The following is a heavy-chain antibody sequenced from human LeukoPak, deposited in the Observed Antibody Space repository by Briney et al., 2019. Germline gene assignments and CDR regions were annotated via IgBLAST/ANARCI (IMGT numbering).Heavy chain of an antibody. CDR1: GSTFSSYW. D-gene: IGHD1-26*01. CDR2: IDSYGSST. V-gene: IGHV3-74*01. Sequence: PGGSLRLSCAASGSTFSSYWMHWVRQAPGKGLVWVSRIDSYGSSTSFADSVKGRFTISRDNAKNTLYLQMNSLRAEDTAVYYCASSTYSGSHWDAFDIWGQGTMVTVSS. J-gene: IGHJ3*02. CDR3: ASSTYSGSHWDAFDI.